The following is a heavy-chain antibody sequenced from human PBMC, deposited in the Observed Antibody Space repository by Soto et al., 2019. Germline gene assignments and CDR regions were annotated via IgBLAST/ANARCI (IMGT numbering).Heavy chain of an antibody. J-gene: IGHJ4*02. Sequence: QITLKESGPTLVKPTQTLTLTCTFSGFSLSTSGVGVGWVRQPPGKALEWFALIYWDDDKRYSPSLKSRLTXTXXTSKNQVVLTVTNMDPVDTATYYCAHRAVAGAFDYWGRGTLVTVSS. V-gene: IGHV2-5*02. D-gene: IGHD6-19*01. CDR1: GFSLSTSGVG. CDR2: IYWDDDK. CDR3: AHRAVAGAFDY.